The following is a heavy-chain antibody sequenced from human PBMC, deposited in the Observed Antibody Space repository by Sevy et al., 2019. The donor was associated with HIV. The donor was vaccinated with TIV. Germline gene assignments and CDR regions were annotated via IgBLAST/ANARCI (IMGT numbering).Heavy chain of an antibody. V-gene: IGHV3-30*02. J-gene: IGHJ3*02. Sequence: GGSLRLSCAASGFRFSSYGMNWVRQAPGKGLEWVAFLPYDGSKEDYAASVKGRFTISRDNSKNTLYLQMNSLRVEDTAVYYGTKDMVTFGGIIANSPGGFDIWGQGTMVTVSS. D-gene: IGHD3-16*02. CDR2: LPYDGSKE. CDR3: TKDMVTFGGIIANSPGGFDI. CDR1: GFRFSSYG.